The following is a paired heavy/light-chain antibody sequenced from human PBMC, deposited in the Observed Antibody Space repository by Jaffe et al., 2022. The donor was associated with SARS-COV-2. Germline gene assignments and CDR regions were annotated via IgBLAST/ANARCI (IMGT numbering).Heavy chain of an antibody. Sequence: QLQLQESGPGLVKPSETLSLTCTVSGGSISISTYYWTWIRQPPGKGLEWIGSIYYGGSTYYNTSLKSRVTISVDTSKNQFSLKLNSVTAADTAVYYCARPGHTNPADWGQGTLVTVSS. J-gene: IGHJ4*02. D-gene: IGHD2-2*01. CDR2: IYYGGST. V-gene: IGHV4-39*01. CDR3: ARPGHTNPAD. CDR1: GGSISISTYY.
Light chain of an antibody. CDR1: QTLLHSNGNNY. CDR2: LGS. CDR3: MQTLQNPLT. Sequence: DIVMTQSPLSLPVTPGEPASISCRSSQTLLHSNGNNYLHWYLQKPGQSPQLLIYLGSNRASGVPDRFSGSGSGTDFTLKISRVEAEDVGVYYCMQTLQNPLTFGGGTKVEI. V-gene: IGKV2-28*01. J-gene: IGKJ4*01.